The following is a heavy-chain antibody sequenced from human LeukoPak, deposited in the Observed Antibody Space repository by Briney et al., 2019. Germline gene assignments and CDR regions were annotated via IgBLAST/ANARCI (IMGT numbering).Heavy chain of an antibody. CDR3: ARMIRGVQSHLSWFDS. J-gene: IGHJ5*01. CDR1: SGSFSDHY. D-gene: IGHD3-10*01. CDR2: INHSGTT. V-gene: IGHV4-34*01. Sequence: PSETLSLTCAVYSGSFSDHYWSWIRQSPGKGLEWIGEINHSGTTNYFPSLKSRATISVDTSKNQFSLKLSPVTAADTAVYYCARMIRGVQSHLSWFDSWGQGTLVTVSS.